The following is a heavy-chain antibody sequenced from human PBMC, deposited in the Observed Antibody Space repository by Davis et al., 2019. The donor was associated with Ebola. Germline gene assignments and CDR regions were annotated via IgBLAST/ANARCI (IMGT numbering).Heavy chain of an antibody. V-gene: IGHV4-39*01. J-gene: IGHJ6*02. CDR1: GGSISSYY. Sequence: SETLSLTCTVSGGSISSYYWGWIRQPPGKGLEWIGSIYYSGSTYYNPSLKSRVTISVDTSKDQFSLKLSSVTAADTAVYYCARRSLGYYYGMDVWGQGTTVTVSS. D-gene: IGHD7-27*01. CDR3: ARRSLGYYYGMDV. CDR2: IYYSGST.